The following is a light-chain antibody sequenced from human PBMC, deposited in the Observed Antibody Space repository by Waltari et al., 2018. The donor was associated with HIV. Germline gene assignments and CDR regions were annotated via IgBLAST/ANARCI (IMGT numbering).Light chain of an antibody. CDR2: DAT. J-gene: IGKJ1*01. Sequence: AIRMTQSPSPISASTGDRVSISCRASQNIGNSLAWYQQKPGSAPELLIYDATSVQSGVPSRFSGSGSGTDFTLTISCLQSEDLTTYFCQQYHTYPHTFGQGTTVELK. V-gene: IGKV1-8*01. CDR3: QQYHTYPHT. CDR1: QNIGNS.